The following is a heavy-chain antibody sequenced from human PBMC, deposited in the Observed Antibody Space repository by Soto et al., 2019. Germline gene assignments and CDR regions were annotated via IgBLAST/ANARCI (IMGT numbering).Heavy chain of an antibody. V-gene: IGHV1-3*01. CDR3: ARDEGRYDRSGYHF. CDR1: GYTFTNYA. CDR2: LNAGNGYT. J-gene: IGHJ4*02. D-gene: IGHD3-22*01. Sequence: ASVKVSCKASGYTFTNYAIHWVRQAPGQRPEWMGWLNAGNGYTKYSQRFQGRFTITRDTSASTAYMDLSSLRPEDTAVYYCARDEGRYDRSGYHFWGQGSQVTVSS.